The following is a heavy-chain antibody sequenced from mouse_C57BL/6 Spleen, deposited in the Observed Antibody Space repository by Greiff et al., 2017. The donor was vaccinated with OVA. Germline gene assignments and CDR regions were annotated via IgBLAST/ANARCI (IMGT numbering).Heavy chain of an antibody. V-gene: IGHV1-26*01. CDR1: GYTFTDYY. CDR3: ARQGLRFAY. D-gene: IGHD3-1*01. J-gene: IGHJ3*01. CDR2: INPNNGGT. Sequence: EVQLQQSGPELVKPGASVKISCKASGYTFTDYYMNWVKQSHGKSLEWIGDINPNNGGTSYNQKFKGKATLTVDKSSSTAYMELRSLTSEDSAVYYCARQGLRFAYWGQGTLVTVSA.